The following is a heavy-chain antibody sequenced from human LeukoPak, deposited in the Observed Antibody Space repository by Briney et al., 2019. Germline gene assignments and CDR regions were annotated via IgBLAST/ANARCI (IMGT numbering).Heavy chain of an antibody. D-gene: IGHD1/OR15-1a*01. J-gene: IGHJ3*02. CDR1: GYTFTSYG. Sequence: GASLKVSCKASGYTFTSYGISWVRQAPGQGLEWMGWISAYNGNTNYAQKLQGRVTMTTDTSTSTAYMELRSLRSDDTAVYYCARDGNTIAFDAFDIWGQGTMVTVSS. CDR3: ARDGNTIAFDAFDI. V-gene: IGHV1-18*01. CDR2: ISAYNGNT.